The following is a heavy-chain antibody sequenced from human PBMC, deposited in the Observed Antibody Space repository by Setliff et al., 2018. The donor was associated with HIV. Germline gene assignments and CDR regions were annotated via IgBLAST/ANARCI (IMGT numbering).Heavy chain of an antibody. D-gene: IGHD1-26*01. CDR3: VRYSGSSYKSNWFDP. V-gene: IGHV5-51*01. J-gene: IGHJ5*02. CDR1: GYSFTNSW. Sequence: PGESLKISCKGSGYSFTNSWIGWVRQMPGKGLEWMGIIYPGDSDAKYNPSFQGQVTISADMSISTAYLQWSSLQASDTAMYYCVRYSGSSYKSNWFDPWGQGTRVTVSS. CDR2: IYPGDSDA.